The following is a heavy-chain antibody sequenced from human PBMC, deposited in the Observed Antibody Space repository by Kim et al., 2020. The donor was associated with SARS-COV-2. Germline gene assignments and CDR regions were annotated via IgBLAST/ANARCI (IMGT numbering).Heavy chain of an antibody. CDR3: AKPTTADHVFDY. V-gene: IGHV3-23*01. J-gene: IGHJ4*02. CDR1: ESTSSSYA. Sequence: GGSLRLSCAASESTSSSYAMNWVRQAPGKGLEWVSVVSNSGDSTYYADSVKGRFTISRDNSKNTLYLQVNSLRAVDTAVYFCAKPTTADHVFDYWGQGTLVTVSS. D-gene: IGHD1-1*01. CDR2: VSNSGDST.